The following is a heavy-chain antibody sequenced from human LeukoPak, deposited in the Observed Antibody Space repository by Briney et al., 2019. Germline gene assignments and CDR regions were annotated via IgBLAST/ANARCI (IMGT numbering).Heavy chain of an antibody. CDR3: ARGVGYSYGGNY. J-gene: IGHJ4*02. CDR2: INHSGST. CDR1: GGSFSGYY. D-gene: IGHD5-18*01. Sequence: SETLSLTCAVYGGSFSGYYWSWIRQPPGKGLEWIGEINHSGSTNYNPSLKSRVTISVDTSKNQFSLKLSSVTAADTAVYYCARGVGYSYGGNYWGQGTLVTVSS. V-gene: IGHV4-34*01.